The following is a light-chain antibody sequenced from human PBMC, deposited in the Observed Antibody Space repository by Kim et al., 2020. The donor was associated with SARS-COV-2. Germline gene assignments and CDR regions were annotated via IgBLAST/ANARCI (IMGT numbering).Light chain of an antibody. CDR2: DKN. J-gene: IGLJ2*01. CDR3: NSRDCSANYLLV. Sequence: LGQTVRITCQVDSLRYYYASWYQKKPGPAPLLVFYDKNHRPSGIPARFSGSSSGNTASLTLTVAQAEDEAYYYCNSRDCSANYLLVFGGGTQLTVL. V-gene: IGLV3-19*01. CDR1: SLRYYY.